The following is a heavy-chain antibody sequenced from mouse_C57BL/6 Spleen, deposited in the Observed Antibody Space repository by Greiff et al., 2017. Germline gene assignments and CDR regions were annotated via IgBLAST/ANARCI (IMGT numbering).Heavy chain of an antibody. D-gene: IGHD1-3*01. CDR1: GYTFTDYN. J-gene: IGHJ4*01. V-gene: IGHV1-22*01. CDR3: AGWYLYYYAMDY. Sequence: VQLQQSGPELVKPGASVKMSCKASGYTFTDYNMHWVKQSHGQSLEWIGYINPNNGGTSYNQKFKGKATLTVNKSSSTAYMELRSLTSEDSAVYYCAGWYLYYYAMDYWGQGTSVTVSS. CDR2: INPNNGGT.